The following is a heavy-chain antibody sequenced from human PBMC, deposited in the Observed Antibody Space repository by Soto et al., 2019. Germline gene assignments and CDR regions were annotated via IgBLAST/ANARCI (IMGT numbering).Heavy chain of an antibody. CDR1: GFTFSTYS. Sequence: LXLSCVGSGFTFSTYSINWVRQAPGKGLEWVSSISSRSDIYYADSVKGRFTISRDNAKNSVSLQMNRLRAEDTAVYYCAREYTAWPLAYGLDVWGQGNTVPVSS. J-gene: IGHJ6*02. V-gene: IGHV3-21*01. CDR3: AREYTAWPLAYGLDV. CDR2: ISSRSDI. D-gene: IGHD2-2*02.